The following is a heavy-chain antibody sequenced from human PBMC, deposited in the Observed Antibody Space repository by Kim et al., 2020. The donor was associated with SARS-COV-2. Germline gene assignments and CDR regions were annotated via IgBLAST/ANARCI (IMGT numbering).Heavy chain of an antibody. D-gene: IGHD3-22*01. CDR3: ARVVDDSSGYYPDPLIIGRPTRFDP. CDR2: IYYSGST. Sequence: SETLSLTCTVSGGSISSGGYYWSWIRQHPGKGLEWIGYIYYSGSTYYNPSLKSRVTISVDTSKNQFSLKLSSVTAADTAVYYCARVVDDSSGYYPDPLIIGRPTRFDPWGQGTLVTVSS. J-gene: IGHJ5*02. CDR1: GGSISSGGYY. V-gene: IGHV4-31*03.